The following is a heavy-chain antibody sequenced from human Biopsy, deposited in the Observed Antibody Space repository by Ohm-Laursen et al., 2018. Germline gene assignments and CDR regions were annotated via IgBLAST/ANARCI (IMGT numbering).Heavy chain of an antibody. Sequence: ASVKVSCKASGYTFTDYYIHWVRQAPGQGLEWMGIINPVGGSTNYAQKFQGRVTLTTDTSTSTVHMELRSLRSDDTAVYYCARLLQTDGDGFWSGYYDYWGQGTLVTVSS. V-gene: IGHV1-46*01. CDR3: ARLLQTDGDGFWSGYYDY. D-gene: IGHD3-3*01. CDR2: INPVGGST. J-gene: IGHJ4*02. CDR1: GYTFTDYY.